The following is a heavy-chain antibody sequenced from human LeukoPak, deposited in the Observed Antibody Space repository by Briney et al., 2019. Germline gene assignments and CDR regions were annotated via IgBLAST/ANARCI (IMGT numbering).Heavy chain of an antibody. CDR2: ISSSSSYI. Sequence: GGSLRLSCAASGFTFSSYSMNWVRQAPGKGLEWVSSISSSSSYIYYADSVKGRFTISRDNAKSSLYLQMNSLRAEDTAVYYCARAWTKAVVIAYFDYWGQGTLVTVSS. J-gene: IGHJ4*02. V-gene: IGHV3-21*01. D-gene: IGHD2-21*01. CDR3: ARAWTKAVVIAYFDY. CDR1: GFTFSSYS.